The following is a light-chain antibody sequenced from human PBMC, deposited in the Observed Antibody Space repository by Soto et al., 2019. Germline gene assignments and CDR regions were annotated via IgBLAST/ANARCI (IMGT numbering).Light chain of an antibody. CDR1: STDVGDYNY. J-gene: IGLJ3*02. V-gene: IGLV2-14*01. CDR3: SSYTRSSTWV. CDR2: EVS. Sequence: QSALTQPASVSGSPGQSITISCTGTSTDVGDYNYVSWYQQHPGKAPKLMIYEVSDRPSGVSNRFSGSKSGNTASLTSSGLQAEDEADYYCSSYTRSSTWVFGGGTKLTVL.